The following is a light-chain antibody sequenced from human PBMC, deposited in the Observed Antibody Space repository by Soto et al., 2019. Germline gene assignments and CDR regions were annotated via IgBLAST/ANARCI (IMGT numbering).Light chain of an antibody. CDR1: QSVRSTY. Sequence: IVLTQSPGTLSLSPGERATLSCRASQSVRSTYLAWYQQRPGQAPRLLIYGASTRATGIPARFSGSGSGTEFTLTISSLQSEDFAVYYCQQYNNWPWTFGQGTKVDIK. V-gene: IGKV3-15*01. CDR3: QQYNNWPWT. CDR2: GAS. J-gene: IGKJ1*01.